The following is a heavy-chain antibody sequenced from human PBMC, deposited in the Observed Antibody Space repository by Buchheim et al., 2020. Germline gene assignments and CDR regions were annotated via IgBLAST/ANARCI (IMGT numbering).Heavy chain of an antibody. J-gene: IGHJ4*02. Sequence: EVQLVESGGGLVQPGGSLRLSCAASGFTFSSYEMNWVRQAPGKGLEWVSYISSSGSTIYYADSVKGRFTISRDNAKNSLYLQMNSLRAEDTAVYYCSRDARVGEFLERPDCWGQGTL. CDR2: ISSSGSTI. CDR1: GFTFSSYE. D-gene: IGHD3-10*01. V-gene: IGHV3-48*03. CDR3: SRDARVGEFLERPDC.